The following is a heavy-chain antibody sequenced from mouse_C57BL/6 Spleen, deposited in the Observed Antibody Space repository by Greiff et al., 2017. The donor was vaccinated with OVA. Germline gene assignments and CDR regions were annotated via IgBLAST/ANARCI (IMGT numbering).Heavy chain of an antibody. J-gene: IGHJ4*01. Sequence: VQLQQSGAELVRPGASVTLSCKASGYTFTHYDIHFRTQRPLPSRYWIGAIDPETGGTAYNQKFKGKAILTADKSSSTAYMELRSLTSEDSAVYYCTRDGSSSYYYAMDYWGQGTSVTVSS. D-gene: IGHD1-1*01. CDR1: GYTFTHYD. CDR2: IDPETGGT. CDR3: TRDGSSSYYYAMDY. V-gene: IGHV1-15*01.